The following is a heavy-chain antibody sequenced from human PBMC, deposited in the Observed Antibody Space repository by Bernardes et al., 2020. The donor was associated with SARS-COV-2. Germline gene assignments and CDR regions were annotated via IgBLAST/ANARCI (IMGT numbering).Heavy chain of an antibody. J-gene: IGHJ4*02. CDR1: GFIFDTFA. V-gene: IGHV3-9*01. CDR3: AKGGEVFDDKTYYFDY. D-gene: IGHD3-10*01. CDR2: SSWNSGSL. Sequence: GGSLRLSCAASGFIFDTFAMHWVRRVPGKGLEWVSGSSWNSGSLGYADSVNGRFTISRDNAKSSLFLQMDSLRVEDTALYYCAKGGEVFDDKTYYFDYWGPGILVTVSS.